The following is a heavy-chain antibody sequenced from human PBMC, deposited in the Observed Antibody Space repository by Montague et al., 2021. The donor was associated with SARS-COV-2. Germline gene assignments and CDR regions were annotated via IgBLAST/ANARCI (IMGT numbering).Heavy chain of an antibody. Sequence: SETLSLTCSVSGNSLSNSRYFWGWIRQPPRKGLEWIGSFYFGGTFLYNSSLDSRVTISVDTSKNQFSLQLSSVTASDTAVYYCARHSGGSEVAGLDYWGQGILVTVSS. CDR3: ARHSGGSEVAGLDY. J-gene: IGHJ4*02. D-gene: IGHD6-19*01. CDR2: FYFGGTF. CDR1: GNSLSNSRYF. V-gene: IGHV4-39*01.